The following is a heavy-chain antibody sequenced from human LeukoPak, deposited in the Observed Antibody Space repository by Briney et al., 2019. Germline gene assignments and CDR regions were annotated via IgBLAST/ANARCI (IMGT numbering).Heavy chain of an antibody. CDR1: GFTFSSYA. Sequence: GGSLRLSCAASGFTFSSYAMSWVRQAPGKGLEWVSAISGSGGSTYYADSVKGRFTISRDNSKNTLYLQMNSLRAEDTAVYYCAKDPPKYYDFWSGYSPRDYYYCMDVWGKGTTVTVSS. CDR3: AKDPPKYYDFWSGYSPRDYYYCMDV. J-gene: IGHJ6*03. D-gene: IGHD3-3*01. CDR2: ISGSGGST. V-gene: IGHV3-23*01.